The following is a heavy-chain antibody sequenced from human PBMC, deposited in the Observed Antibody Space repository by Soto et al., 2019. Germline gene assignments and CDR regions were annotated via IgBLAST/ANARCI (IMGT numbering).Heavy chain of an antibody. D-gene: IGHD5-18*01. CDR2: INAANGNT. V-gene: IGHV1-3*01. J-gene: IGHJ4*02. CDR3: VRIGTRGYTYGYGDY. CDR1: GYTFISYS. Sequence: ASVKVSCNASGYTFISYSMHWVRQAPGQRLEWMGWINAANGNTKYSQKFQGRVTITTDTSASTAYMDLSSLRSEATAVYYCVRIGTRGYTYGYGDYWGQGTLVTVSS.